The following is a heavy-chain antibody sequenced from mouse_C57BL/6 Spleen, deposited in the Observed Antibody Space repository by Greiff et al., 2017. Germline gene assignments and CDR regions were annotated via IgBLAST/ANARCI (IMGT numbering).Heavy chain of an antibody. Sequence: QVQLQQSGAELVKPGASVKLSCKASGYTFTSYWMHWVKQRPGQGLEWIGMIHPNSGSTNYNAKFKSKATLTVDKSSSTAYMQLSSLTSEDSAVYYCARGGRNLDYWGQGTTRTVAS. J-gene: IGHJ2*01. CDR2: IHPNSGST. V-gene: IGHV1-64*01. D-gene: IGHD1-1*01. CDR3: ARGGRNLDY. CDR1: GYTFTSYW.